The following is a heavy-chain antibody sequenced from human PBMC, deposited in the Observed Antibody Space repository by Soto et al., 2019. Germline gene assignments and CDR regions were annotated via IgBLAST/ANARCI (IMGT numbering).Heavy chain of an antibody. CDR3: AKATHYGSGSYYRYNYGMDV. V-gene: IGHV3-30*18. D-gene: IGHD3-10*01. Sequence: LRLSCAASGFTFSSYGMHWVRQAPGKGLEWVAVISYDGSKEYFADSVKGRFTISRDNSKNTLYLQMSSLRAEDTAVYYCAKATHYGSGSYYRYNYGMDVWGQGTTVTVSS. J-gene: IGHJ6*02. CDR2: ISYDGSKE. CDR1: GFTFSSYG.